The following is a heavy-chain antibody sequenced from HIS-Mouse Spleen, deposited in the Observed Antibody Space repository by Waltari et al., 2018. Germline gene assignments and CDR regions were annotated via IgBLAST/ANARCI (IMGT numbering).Heavy chain of an antibody. D-gene: IGHD6-6*01. Sequence: QLQLQESGPGLVKPSETLSLTCTVSGGSISSSSYYWGWIRQPPGKGLEWIGSIYYSGSTYYNPSLKSRVTISVDTSKNQFSLKLSSVTAADTAVYYCARDGEYSSNWFDPWGQGTLVTVSS. CDR3: ARDGEYSSNWFDP. CDR1: GGSISSSSYY. J-gene: IGHJ5*02. V-gene: IGHV4-39*07. CDR2: IYYSGST.